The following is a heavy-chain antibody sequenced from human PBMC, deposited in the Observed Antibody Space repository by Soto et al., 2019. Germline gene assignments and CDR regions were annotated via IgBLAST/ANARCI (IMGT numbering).Heavy chain of an antibody. Sequence: ASVKVSCKVSGYTLTELSMHWVRHAPGKGLEWMGGFDPEDGETIYAQKFQGGVTMTEDTSTDTAYMELSSLRSEDTAVYYCATVQAIFGVVVYYFDYWGQGTLVTVSS. CDR2: FDPEDGET. CDR3: ATVQAIFGVVVYYFDY. V-gene: IGHV1-24*01. D-gene: IGHD3-3*01. CDR1: GYTLTELS. J-gene: IGHJ4*02.